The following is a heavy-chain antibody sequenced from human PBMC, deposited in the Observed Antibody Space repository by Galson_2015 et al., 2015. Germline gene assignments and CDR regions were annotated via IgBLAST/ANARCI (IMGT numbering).Heavy chain of an antibody. D-gene: IGHD6-6*01. CDR2: INPGGGP. V-gene: IGHV1-46*01. Sequence: SCKASVYVFTNFFVHWVRQAPGQGLEWIGLINPGGGPKYAQKFQGRITMTRDTSTTTAYMELSSLTSEDTAVYYCARDLSGLRTSSDMGYWGQGTLVTVSS. CDR3: ARDLSGLRTSSDMGY. J-gene: IGHJ4*02. CDR1: VYVFTNFF.